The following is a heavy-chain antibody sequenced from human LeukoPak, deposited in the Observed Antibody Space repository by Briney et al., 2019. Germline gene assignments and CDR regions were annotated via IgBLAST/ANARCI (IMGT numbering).Heavy chain of an antibody. D-gene: IGHD3-22*01. J-gene: IGHJ3*02. CDR3: AREIGRPDYYDSSGYPAAFDI. CDR2: IYSGGST. Sequence: GESLKISCAASGFTVSSNYMSWVRQAPGKGLEWVSVIYSGGSTYYADSVKGRFTISRYNSKNTLYLQMNSLRAEDTAVYYCAREIGRPDYYDSSGYPAAFDIWGQGTLVTVSS. CDR1: GFTVSSNY. V-gene: IGHV3-53*01.